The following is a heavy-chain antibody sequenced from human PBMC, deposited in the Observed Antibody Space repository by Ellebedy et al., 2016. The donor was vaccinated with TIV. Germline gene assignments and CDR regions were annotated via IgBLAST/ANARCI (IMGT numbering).Heavy chain of an antibody. J-gene: IGHJ4*02. Sequence: PGGSLRLSCSASGFTFSDYAINWFRQAPGKGLQWVALITYDGTDKRYADSVRGRFTISRNNSKNTQDLQMRTLRTEDTAVYYCAREFKLVGSAYFDSWGQGVLVSVSS. CDR2: ITYDGTDK. D-gene: IGHD2-21*01. CDR1: GFTFSDYA. CDR3: AREFKLVGSAYFDS. V-gene: IGHV3-30-3*01.